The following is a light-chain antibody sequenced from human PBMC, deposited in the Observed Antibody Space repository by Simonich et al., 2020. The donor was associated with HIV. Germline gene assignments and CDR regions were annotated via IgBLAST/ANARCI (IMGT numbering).Light chain of an antibody. CDR3: QQYYSTPLT. CDR2: WAS. J-gene: IGKJ4*01. CDR1: QSVLYSSNNKNY. V-gene: IGKV4-1*01. Sequence: DIVMTQSPDSLAVSQGERATIGYKSIQSVLYSSNNKNYISCNQQKPGQPPKLLIYWASTRQSGVPDRFSGSGSGTDFTLSIISLQAEDVAVYSCQQYYSTPLTFGGGTKVEIK.